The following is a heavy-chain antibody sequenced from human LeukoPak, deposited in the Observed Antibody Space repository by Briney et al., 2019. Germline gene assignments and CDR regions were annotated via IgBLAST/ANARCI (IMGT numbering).Heavy chain of an antibody. CDR1: GDSISGGYY. V-gene: IGHV4-4*07. Sequence: SETLCLTCTVAGDSISGGYYWDWIRQPAGQGLEWIGRIYFTGTTNYNPSLKSRVTMTVEPSKSQFSLKLTSVTAADTAVYYCARDRGWGAFNAWGQGTRVTVSP. CDR2: IYFTGTT. D-gene: IGHD3-10*01. CDR3: ARDRGWGAFNA. J-gene: IGHJ3*01.